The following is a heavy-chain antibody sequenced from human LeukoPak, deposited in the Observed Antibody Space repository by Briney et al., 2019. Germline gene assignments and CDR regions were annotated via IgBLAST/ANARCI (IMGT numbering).Heavy chain of an antibody. Sequence: PSETLSLTCAVYGGSFSGYYWSWIRQPPGKGLEWIGEIYHSGSTNYNPSLKSRVTISVDKSKNQSSLKVSSVTAADTAMYYCARERSSRCSSTSCYSDAFDIWGQGTMVTVSS. CDR1: GGSFSGYY. V-gene: IGHV4-34*01. CDR2: IYHSGST. J-gene: IGHJ3*02. CDR3: ARERSSRCSSTSCYSDAFDI. D-gene: IGHD2-2*01.